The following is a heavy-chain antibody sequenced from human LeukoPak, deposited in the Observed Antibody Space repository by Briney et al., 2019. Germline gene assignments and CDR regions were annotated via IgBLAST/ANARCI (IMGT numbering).Heavy chain of an antibody. CDR3: ARGGGLSWFIDS. Sequence: NPSETLSLTCAVYDGSLSGYSWNWIRQPPGKGLEWIGEINHGGSTNYSPSLKSRVTISLDTSRNQFSLKLNSVTAADTAVYYCARGGGLSWFIDSWGQGTLVTVSS. V-gene: IGHV4-34*01. CDR1: DGSLSGYS. D-gene: IGHD6-13*01. J-gene: IGHJ4*02. CDR2: INHGGST.